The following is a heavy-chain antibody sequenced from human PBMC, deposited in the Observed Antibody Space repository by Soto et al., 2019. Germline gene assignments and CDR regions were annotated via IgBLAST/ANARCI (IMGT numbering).Heavy chain of an antibody. CDR1: GGSISSSSYY. CDR2: IYYSGST. J-gene: IGHJ4*02. V-gene: IGHV4-39*01. CDR3: ARPYSGSRRYFDY. D-gene: IGHD1-26*01. Sequence: SETLSLTCTVSGGSISSSSYYWGWIRQSPGKGLEWIGSIYYSGSTYYNPSLKSRVTISVDTSKNQFSLKLSSVTAADTAVYYCARPYSGSRRYFDYWGQGTLVTAPQ.